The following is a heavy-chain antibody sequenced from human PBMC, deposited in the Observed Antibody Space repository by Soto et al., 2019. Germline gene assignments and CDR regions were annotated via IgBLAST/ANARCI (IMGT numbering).Heavy chain of an antibody. J-gene: IGHJ6*02. D-gene: IGHD2-15*01. V-gene: IGHV3-23*01. CDR3: ANLPSGGSWMDYYYFYGMDV. Sequence: GGSLRLSCAASGFTLSSYAMIWFRQAPGKGLEWVSAISGSGGSTYYADSVKGRFTISRDNSKNSLYLQMNSLRAEDTAVYYCANLPSGGSWMDYYYFYGMDVWGQGTTVTVSS. CDR2: ISGSGGST. CDR1: GFTLSSYA.